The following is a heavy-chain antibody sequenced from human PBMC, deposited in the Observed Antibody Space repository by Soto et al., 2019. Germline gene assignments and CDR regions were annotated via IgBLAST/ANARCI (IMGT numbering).Heavy chain of an antibody. J-gene: IGHJ4*02. V-gene: IGHV1-8*01. D-gene: IGHD3-10*01. CDR1: GYTFTSYD. Sequence: QVQLVQSGAEVKKPGASVTVSCKASGYTFTSYDINWVRQATGQGREWMGWMNPNSGNTGYAQKFQGRVTMTRNTSISTGYMELGSLRSEDTAVYYCARGLRRSERGRTWGYWGQGTLVTVSS. CDR3: ARGLRRSERGRTWGY. CDR2: MNPNSGNT.